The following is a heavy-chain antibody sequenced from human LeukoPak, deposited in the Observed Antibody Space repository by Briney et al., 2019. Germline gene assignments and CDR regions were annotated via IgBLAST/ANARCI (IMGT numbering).Heavy chain of an antibody. Sequence: GRSLRLSCAASGFTFSSYGMHWVRQAPGKGLEWVAVISYDGSNKYYADSVKGRFTISRDNSKNTLYLQMNSLRAEDTAVYYCAKGPYSGFSWGQGTLVTVSS. CDR1: GFTFSSYG. CDR3: AKGPYSGFS. CDR2: ISYDGSNK. J-gene: IGHJ5*02. V-gene: IGHV3-30*18. D-gene: IGHD1-26*01.